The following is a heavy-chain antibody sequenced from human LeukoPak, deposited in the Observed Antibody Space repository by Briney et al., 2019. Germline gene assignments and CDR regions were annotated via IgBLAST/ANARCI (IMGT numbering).Heavy chain of an antibody. D-gene: IGHD3-3*01. Sequence: SATLSLTCAVYGGSFSGYYWSWIRQPPGKGLEWIGEINHSGSTNNNPSLKSRVTISVDTSKKQFSLKLSSVTAADTAVYYCARGPPNTIFGVVNIRGWGYWGQGTLVTVSS. CDR1: GGSFSGYY. CDR2: INHSGST. J-gene: IGHJ4*02. CDR3: ARGPPNTIFGVVNIRGWGY. V-gene: IGHV4-34*01.